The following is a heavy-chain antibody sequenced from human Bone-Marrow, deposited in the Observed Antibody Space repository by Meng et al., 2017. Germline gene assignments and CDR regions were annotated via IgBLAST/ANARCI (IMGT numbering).Heavy chain of an antibody. Sequence: SVKVSCKASGRTFSSYAISWVRQAPGQGLEWMGGIIPIFGTANYAQKFQGRVTITTDESTSTAYMELSSLRSEDTAVYYCASLYYDSSGYYYPEYFQHWGQGTLVTVSS. CDR2: IIPIFGTA. D-gene: IGHD3-22*01. J-gene: IGHJ1*01. CDR3: ASLYYDSSGYYYPEYFQH. CDR1: GRTFSSYA. V-gene: IGHV1-69*05.